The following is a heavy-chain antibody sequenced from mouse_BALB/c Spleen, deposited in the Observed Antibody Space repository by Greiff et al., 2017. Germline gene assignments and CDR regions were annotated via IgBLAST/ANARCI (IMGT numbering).Heavy chain of an antibody. Sequence: EVQLQESGGGLVQPGGSLKLSCAASGFDFSRYWMSWVRQAPGKGLEWIGEINPDSSTINYTPSLKDKFIISRDNAKNTLYLQMSKVRSEDTALYYCARCELHYDYDAYYAMDYWGQGTSVTVSS. CDR3: ARCELHYDYDAYYAMDY. J-gene: IGHJ4*01. CDR1: GFDFSRYW. V-gene: IGHV4-1*02. D-gene: IGHD2-4*01. CDR2: INPDSSTI.